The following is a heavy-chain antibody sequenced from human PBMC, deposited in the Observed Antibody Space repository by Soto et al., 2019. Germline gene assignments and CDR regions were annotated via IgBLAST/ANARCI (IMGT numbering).Heavy chain of an antibody. D-gene: IGHD3-3*01. CDR2: INHSGST. CDR3: ARSGFLEWLLSGAFDI. V-gene: IGHV4-34*01. CDR1: GGSFSGYY. J-gene: IGHJ3*02. Sequence: QTLSLTCAVYGGSFSGYYWSWIRQPPGKGLEWIGEINHSGSTNYNPSLKSRVTISVDTSKNQFSLKLSSVTAADTAVYYCARSGFLEWLLSGAFDIWGQGTMVTVSS.